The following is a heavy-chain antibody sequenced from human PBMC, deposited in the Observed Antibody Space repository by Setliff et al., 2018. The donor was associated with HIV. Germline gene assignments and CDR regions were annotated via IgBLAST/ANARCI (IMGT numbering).Heavy chain of an antibody. D-gene: IGHD2-21*02. CDR2: IHASGKT. CDR1: GDTGFY. J-gene: IGHJ4*02. Sequence: SETLSLTCTVSGDTGFYWNWIRQPPGKGLEWIGYIHASGKTNYNPSLKSRVTISLDTSKMQFSLHLTSVTAADTAVYYCATLDPSGGNFLAYWGQGTLVTGAS. CDR3: ATLDPSGGNFLAY. V-gene: IGHV4-4*09.